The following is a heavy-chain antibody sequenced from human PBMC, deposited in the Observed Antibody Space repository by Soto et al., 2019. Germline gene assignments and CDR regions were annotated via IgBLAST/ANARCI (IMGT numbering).Heavy chain of an antibody. CDR3: AKDGDTAPV. CDR2: ISYDGSNK. D-gene: IGHD5-18*01. J-gene: IGHJ6*02. Sequence: GGSLRLSCAAPGFTFSSYGMHWVRQAPGKGLEWVAVISYDGSNKYYADSVKGRFTISRDNSKNTLYLQMNSLRAEDTAVYYCAKDGDTAPVWGQGTTVTVSS. CDR1: GFTFSSYG. V-gene: IGHV3-30*18.